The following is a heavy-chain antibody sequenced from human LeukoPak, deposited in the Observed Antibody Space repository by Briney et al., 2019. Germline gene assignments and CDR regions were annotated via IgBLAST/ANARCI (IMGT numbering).Heavy chain of an antibody. CDR1: GGSISSGDYY. D-gene: IGHD4-17*01. J-gene: IGHJ5*02. V-gene: IGHV4-30-4*01. CDR3: AGDYGDLLTGIRFDT. Sequence: SETLSLTCTVSGGSISSGDYYWSWIRQPPGRGLEWIGYIYYSGSTYYNPSLKSRVTISIQTSKNQFSLKLTSVTAADTAVYYCAGDYGDLLTGIRFDTWGQGTLVTVSS. CDR2: IYYSGST.